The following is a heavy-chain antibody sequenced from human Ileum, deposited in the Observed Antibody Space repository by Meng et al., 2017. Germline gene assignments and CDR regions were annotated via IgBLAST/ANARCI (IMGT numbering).Heavy chain of an antibody. D-gene: IGHD6-6*01. CDR2: IHHSGSI. CDR3: ARGDIAARCQH. CDR1: GGTLNGDY. J-gene: IGHJ1*01. Sequence: QGQFRQGGAGLLKPSETLALTCGFYGGTLNGDYCTWIRQPPGEGLEWIGEIHHSGSITYNPSLESRVTISMDTSKKQFSLKLHSVTAADTAVYYCARGDIAARCQHWGQGTLVTVSS. V-gene: IGHV4-34*01.